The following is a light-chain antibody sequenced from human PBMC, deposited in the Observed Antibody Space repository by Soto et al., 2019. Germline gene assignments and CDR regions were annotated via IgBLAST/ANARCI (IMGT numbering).Light chain of an antibody. J-gene: IGLJ1*01. Sequence: QSVLTQPASVSGSPGQSITISCTGTSSDVGAYNYVSWYQHHPGKAPKLMIYDVSNRPSGVPNRFSGSKSANTASLTISGLQAEDEADYYCSSFTSSYSYVFGSGTKVTVL. CDR2: DVS. CDR1: SSDVGAYNY. CDR3: SSFTSSYSYV. V-gene: IGLV2-14*03.